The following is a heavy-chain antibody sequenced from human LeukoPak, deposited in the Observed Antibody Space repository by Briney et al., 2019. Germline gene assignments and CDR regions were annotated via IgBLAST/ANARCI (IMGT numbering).Heavy chain of an antibody. CDR1: GFTFSSYG. CDR3: ANSADY. Sequence: GGSLRLSCAASGFTFSSYGMHWVRQAPGKGLEWVAVISYDGSNKYYADSVKGLFTISRDNSKNTLYLQMNSLRAEDTAVYYCANSADYWGQGTLVTVSS. CDR2: ISYDGSNK. J-gene: IGHJ4*02. V-gene: IGHV3-30*18.